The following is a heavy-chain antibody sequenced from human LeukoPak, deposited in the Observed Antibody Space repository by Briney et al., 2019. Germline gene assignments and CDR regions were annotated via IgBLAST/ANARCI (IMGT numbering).Heavy chain of an antibody. J-gene: IGHJ3*02. CDR2: IIPILGIA. CDR3: ASWDEGLLPYHDAFDI. Sequence: GASVKVSCKASGYTFTSYGISWVRQAPGQGLEWMGRIIPILGIANYAQKFQGRVTITADKSTSTAYMELSSLRSEDTTVYYCASWDEGLLPYHDAFDIWGQGTMVTVSS. V-gene: IGHV1-69*04. D-gene: IGHD3-3*01. CDR1: GYTFTSYG.